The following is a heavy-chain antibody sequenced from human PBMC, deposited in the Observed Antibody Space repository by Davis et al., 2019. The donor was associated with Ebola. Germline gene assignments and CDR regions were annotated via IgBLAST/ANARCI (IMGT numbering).Heavy chain of an antibody. D-gene: IGHD3-3*01. Sequence: SETLSLTCTVSGGSISSYYWRWIRQPPGKGLEWIGYIYYSGSTNYNPSLKSRVTISVDTSKNQFSLKLSSVTAADTAVYYCVRGGYDFWSGYPDHFDPWGQGTLVTVSS. CDR3: VRGGYDFWSGYPDHFDP. CDR1: GGSISSYY. J-gene: IGHJ5*02. V-gene: IGHV4-59*01. CDR2: IYYSGST.